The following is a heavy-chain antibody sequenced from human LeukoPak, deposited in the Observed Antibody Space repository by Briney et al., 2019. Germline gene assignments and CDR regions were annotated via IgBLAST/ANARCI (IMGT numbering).Heavy chain of an antibody. Sequence: GESLKISCKGSGYSFTSYWIGWARQMPGKGLEWMGIIHPGDSDTRYSPSFQGQVTISADKSISTAYLKWSSLKAAGTAIYYCARAGTYFYYDMDVWGKGTTVTVFS. D-gene: IGHD6-19*01. J-gene: IGHJ6*03. CDR2: IHPGDSDT. CDR3: ARAGTYFYYDMDV. V-gene: IGHV5-51*01. CDR1: GYSFTSYW.